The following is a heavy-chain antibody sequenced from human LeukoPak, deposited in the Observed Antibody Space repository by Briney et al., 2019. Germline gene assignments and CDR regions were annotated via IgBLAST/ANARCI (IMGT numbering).Heavy chain of an antibody. CDR1: GGSISSGGYY. V-gene: IGHV4-31*03. Sequence: PSETLSLTCTVSGGSISSGGYYWSXXRXHPGKGXEWIGHIYYSGSTYYNPSLKSRVTISVDTSKNQFSLKLSSVTAADTAVYYCARVADSSSWYWFDPWGQGTMVTVSS. CDR2: IYYSGST. CDR3: ARVADSSSWYWFDP. J-gene: IGHJ5*02. D-gene: IGHD6-13*01.